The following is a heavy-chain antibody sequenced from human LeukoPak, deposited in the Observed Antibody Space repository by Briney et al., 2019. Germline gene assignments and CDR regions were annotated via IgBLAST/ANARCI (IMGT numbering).Heavy chain of an antibody. Sequence: PSQTLSLTCTVSGGSISSGSYYWSWIRQPAGKGLEWIGRIYTSGSTNYNPSLKSRVTISVDTSKNQFSLKLSSVTAADTAVYYCARVFLFQTDYGDYSLGWFDPWGQGTLVTVSS. V-gene: IGHV4-61*02. CDR3: ARVFLFQTDYGDYSLGWFDP. J-gene: IGHJ5*02. D-gene: IGHD4-17*01. CDR1: GGSISSGSYY. CDR2: IYTSGST.